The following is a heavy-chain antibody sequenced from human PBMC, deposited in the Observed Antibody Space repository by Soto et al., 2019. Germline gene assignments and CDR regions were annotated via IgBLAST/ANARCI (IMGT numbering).Heavy chain of an antibody. CDR3: ARPDSSGYYWGPDY. J-gene: IGHJ4*02. D-gene: IGHD3-22*01. CDR1: GFTFSSYG. CDR2: IWYDGSNK. Sequence: QVQLVESGGGVVQPGRSLRLSCAASGFTFSSYGMHWVRQAPGKGLEWVALIWYDGSNKYYADSVKGRFTISRDNCKNTLYLHMNRLRAEDTAVYYCARPDSSGYYWGPDYWGQGTMVTVSS. V-gene: IGHV3-33*01.